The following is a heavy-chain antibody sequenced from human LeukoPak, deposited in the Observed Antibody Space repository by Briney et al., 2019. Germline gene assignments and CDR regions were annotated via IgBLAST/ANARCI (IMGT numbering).Heavy chain of an antibody. CDR3: ARSQSQSGSYRYYFTY. CDR1: GVPVGSAGYY. D-gene: IGHD1-26*01. CDR2: MYYSGNS. V-gene: IGHV4-61*08. Sequence: SETLSLTCSVSGVPVGSAGYYWTWIRQPPGKGLEWIGYMYYSGNSNYNPFLKSRVTMSLDPSKNRFSLKLSSVTAADTAVYYCARSQSQSGSYRYYFTYWGQGTLATVSS. J-gene: IGHJ4*02.